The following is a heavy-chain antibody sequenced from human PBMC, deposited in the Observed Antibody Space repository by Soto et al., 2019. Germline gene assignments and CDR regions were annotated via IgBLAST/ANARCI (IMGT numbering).Heavy chain of an antibody. D-gene: IGHD3-10*01. CDR3: ARYYGSGSSY. Sequence: SETLSLTCTVPGGSISSGGYYWSWIRQHPGKGLEWIGYIYYSGSTYYNPSLKSRVTISVDTSKNQFSLKLSSVTAADTAVYYCARYYGSGSSYWGQGTLVTVSS. J-gene: IGHJ4*02. CDR2: IYYSGST. V-gene: IGHV4-31*03. CDR1: GGSISSGGYY.